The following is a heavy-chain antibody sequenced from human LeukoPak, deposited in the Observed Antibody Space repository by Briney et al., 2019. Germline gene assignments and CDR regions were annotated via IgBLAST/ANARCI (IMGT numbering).Heavy chain of an antibody. D-gene: IGHD3-9*01. Sequence: SDTLSLTCTVSGGSISSGGSYWPWIRQPPGKGLEWIGYISYSGSTNYNPSLKSRVTISIDTSKNQFSLKLRSVTAADTAIYYCARQGYDILTGYIDAFDIWGQGTMVTVSS. CDR1: GGSISSGGSY. CDR3: ARQGYDILTGYIDAFDI. CDR2: ISYSGST. J-gene: IGHJ3*02. V-gene: IGHV4-61*08.